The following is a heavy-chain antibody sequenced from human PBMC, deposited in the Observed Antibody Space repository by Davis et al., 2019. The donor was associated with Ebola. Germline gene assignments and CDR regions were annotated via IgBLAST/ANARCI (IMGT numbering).Heavy chain of an antibody. CDR3: AKDGRYYYDSSGYY. Sequence: GESLKISCAASGFTFSQYAMTWVRQAPGTGLKWVSAISGSGGSTYYADSVKGRFTISRDNSKNTLYLQMNSLRAEDTAVYYCAKDGRYYYDSSGYYWGQGTLVTVSS. CDR2: ISGSGGST. V-gene: IGHV3-23*01. J-gene: IGHJ4*02. CDR1: GFTFSQYA. D-gene: IGHD3-22*01.